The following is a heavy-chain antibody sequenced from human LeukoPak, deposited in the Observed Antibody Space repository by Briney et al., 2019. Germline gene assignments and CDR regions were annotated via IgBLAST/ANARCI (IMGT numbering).Heavy chain of an antibody. CDR1: GFTFSSYG. J-gene: IGHJ4*02. D-gene: IGHD3-10*01. V-gene: IGHV3-30*18. CDR2: ISYDGSNK. Sequence: GRSLRLSCAASGFTFSSYGMHWVRQAPGKGLEWVAVISYDGSNKYYADSVKGRFTISRDNSKNTLYLQMNSLRAEDTAVYYCAKALGGSGSNFDYWGQGTLVTVSS. CDR3: AKALGGSGSNFDY.